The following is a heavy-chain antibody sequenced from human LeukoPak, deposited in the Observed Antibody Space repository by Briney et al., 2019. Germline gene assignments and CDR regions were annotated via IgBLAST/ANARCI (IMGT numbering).Heavy chain of an antibody. D-gene: IGHD6-6*01. CDR3: ARDLAYSSSSGSLLRDY. Sequence: ASVKVSCKASGYTFTSYYMHWVRQAPGQGLEWMGIINPSGGSTSYAQKSQGRVTMTRDTSTSTVYMELSSLRSEDTAVYYCARDLAYSSSSGSLLRDYWGQGTLVTVSS. CDR2: INPSGGST. V-gene: IGHV1-46*03. CDR1: GYTFTSYY. J-gene: IGHJ4*02.